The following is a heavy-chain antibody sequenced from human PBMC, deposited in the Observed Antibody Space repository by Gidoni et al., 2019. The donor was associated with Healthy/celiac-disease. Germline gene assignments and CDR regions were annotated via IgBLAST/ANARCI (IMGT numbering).Heavy chain of an antibody. CDR2: IGWNSGSL. CDR1: GFTVDDYA. Sequence: EVRLVEAGGGWVQPGRSMRISCAASGFTVDDYAMHWVRQAPGKGLALVSGIGWNSGSLGSADSVKCRFTLSSDHAKHSLSLPMNRLRADDTALYYCAQELFVDTAMVTTFDYLGQGPLVTVSS. D-gene: IGHD5-18*01. V-gene: IGHV3-9*01. J-gene: IGHJ4*02. CDR3: AQELFVDTAMVTTFDY.